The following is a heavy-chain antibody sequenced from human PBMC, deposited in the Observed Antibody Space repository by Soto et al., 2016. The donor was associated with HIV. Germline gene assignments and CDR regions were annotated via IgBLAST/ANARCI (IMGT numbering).Heavy chain of an antibody. CDR2: ISSYNDNT. D-gene: IGHD3-10*01. V-gene: IGHV1-18*01. J-gene: IGHJ6*03. CDR3: ARGARGVDSSGTYSPIGFYYMDV. Sequence: QVQVVQSGAEVKKSGASVKVSCKASGYTFNTYGISWVRQAPGQGLEWMGWISSYNDNTNYAQKLQGRVTMTTDTSTSTAYMELRSLRSDDTAVYYCARGARGVDSSGTYSPIGFYYMDVWGKGTTVTVSS. CDR1: GYTFNTYG.